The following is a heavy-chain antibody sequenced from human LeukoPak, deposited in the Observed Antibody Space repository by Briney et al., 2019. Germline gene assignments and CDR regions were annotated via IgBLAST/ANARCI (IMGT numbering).Heavy chain of an antibody. CDR1: GFTFSIYW. CDR2: IKGDGSVK. V-gene: IGHV3-7*03. Sequence: PGGSLRLSCAASGFTFSIYWMSWVRQAPGKGLEWVASIKGDGSVKHSLDSVKGRFTISRDSAKNSLYLQMNSLRAEDTAVYYCAYQWHLDYWGQGTLVTVSS. CDR3: AYQWHLDY. J-gene: IGHJ4*02. D-gene: IGHD6-19*01.